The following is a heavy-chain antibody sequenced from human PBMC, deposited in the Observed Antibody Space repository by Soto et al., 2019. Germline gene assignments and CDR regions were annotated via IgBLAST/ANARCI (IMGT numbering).Heavy chain of an antibody. D-gene: IGHD6-19*01. CDR3: AREDSYGWSGESLDV. Sequence: ETLSLTCAVYGWSFSGYYWSWIRQPPGKGLEWIGEINHSGSTNYNPSLKSRVTISVDTSKNQFSLKLTSVTAADTAVYYSAREDSYGWSGESLDVWGQGTTVNLSS. J-gene: IGHJ6*02. V-gene: IGHV4-34*01. CDR2: INHSGST. CDR1: GWSFSGYY.